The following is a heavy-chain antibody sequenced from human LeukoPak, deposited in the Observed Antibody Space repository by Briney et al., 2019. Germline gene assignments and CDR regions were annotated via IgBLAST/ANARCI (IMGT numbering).Heavy chain of an antibody. Sequence: PGGSLGLSCAASGFTVSSNFMSWVRQAPGKGLEWVSVTYTGGATYYADSVKGRFTISRDNSKNTLYLQMNGLRVEDTAIYYCARDPPHSIAVAGRGFDYWGQGTLVTVSS. CDR3: ARDPPHSIAVAGRGFDY. D-gene: IGHD6-19*01. CDR1: GFTVSSNF. J-gene: IGHJ4*02. CDR2: TYTGGAT. V-gene: IGHV3-53*01.